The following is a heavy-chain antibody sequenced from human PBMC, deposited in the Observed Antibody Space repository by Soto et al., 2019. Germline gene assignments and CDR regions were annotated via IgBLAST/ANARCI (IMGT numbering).Heavy chain of an antibody. V-gene: IGHV4-39*01. D-gene: IGHD6-19*01. CDR2: IYYSGST. CDR1: GGSISRSSYY. J-gene: IGHJ4*02. CDR3: ASIPGGWYFGY. Sequence: QLQLQESGPGLVKPSETLSLTCTVSGGSISRSSYYWGWIRQPPGKGLEWIGSIYYSGSTYYNPSLKSRATISVDTSKNQFSLKLSSVTAADTAVYYCASIPGGWYFGYWGQGTLVTVSS.